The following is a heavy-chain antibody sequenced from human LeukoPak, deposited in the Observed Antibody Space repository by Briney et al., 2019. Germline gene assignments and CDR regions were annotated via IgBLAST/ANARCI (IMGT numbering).Heavy chain of an antibody. V-gene: IGHV3-23*01. CDR2: ISGSGGST. CDR1: GFTFSSYV. J-gene: IGHJ4*02. Sequence: SGGSLRLSCAASGFTFSSYVMSWVRQAPGKGLEWVSAISGSGGSTYYADSVKGRFTISRDNSKNTLYLQMNSLRAEDTAVYYCAKTPGDYYDSSGTIDYWGQGTLVTVSS. D-gene: IGHD3-22*01. CDR3: AKTPGDYYDSSGTIDY.